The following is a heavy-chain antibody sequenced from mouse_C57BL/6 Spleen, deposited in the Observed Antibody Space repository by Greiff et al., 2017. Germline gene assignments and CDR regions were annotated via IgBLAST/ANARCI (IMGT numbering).Heavy chain of an antibody. V-gene: IGHV1-52*01. Sequence: QVQLQQPGAELVRPGSSVKLSCKASGYTFTSYWMHWVKQRPIQGLEWIGNIDPSDSETHYNQQFKDKATLTVDKSSSTAYMQLSSQTSENSAVYYCAREGSDGNYAAWFAYWGQGTLVTVSA. J-gene: IGHJ3*01. CDR1: GYTFTSYW. CDR3: AREGSDGNYAAWFAY. D-gene: IGHD2-1*01. CDR2: IDPSDSET.